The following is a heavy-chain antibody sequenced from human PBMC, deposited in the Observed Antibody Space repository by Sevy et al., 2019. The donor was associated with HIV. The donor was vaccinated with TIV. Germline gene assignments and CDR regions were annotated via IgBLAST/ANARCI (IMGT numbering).Heavy chain of an antibody. Sequence: SETLSLTCTVSGGSISSYYWSWIRQPPGKGLEWIGYIYYSGSTNYNPSLKSQVTISVDTSKNQFSLKLSSVTAADTAVYYCARIIFDSSGSMGRRYYFDYWGQGTLVTVSS. V-gene: IGHV4-59*01. CDR1: GGSISSYY. CDR3: ARIIFDSSGSMGRRYYFDY. D-gene: IGHD3-22*01. CDR2: IYYSGST. J-gene: IGHJ4*02.